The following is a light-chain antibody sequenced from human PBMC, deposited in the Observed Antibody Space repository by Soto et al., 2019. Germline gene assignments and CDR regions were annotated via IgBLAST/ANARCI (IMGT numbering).Light chain of an antibody. CDR2: EVT. CDR1: SSDVGGYNY. J-gene: IGLJ2*01. CDR3: SSYAGSTPVV. V-gene: IGLV2-8*01. Sequence: QSALTQPPSASGSPGQSVTISCTGTSSDVGGYNYVSWYQQHPGKAPKLMIYEVTKRPSGVPDRFSGSKSGNTASLTVSGLQAEEDADYYCSSYAGSTPVVFGGGTKVTVL.